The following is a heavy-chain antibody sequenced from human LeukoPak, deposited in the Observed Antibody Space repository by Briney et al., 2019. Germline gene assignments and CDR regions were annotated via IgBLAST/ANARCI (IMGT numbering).Heavy chain of an antibody. CDR1: GNDW. J-gene: IGHJ4*02. CDR3: VSFYEAY. CDR2: INSDGSWT. Sequence: GGSLRLSCAASGNDWMHWVRQVPGKGLVWVSHINSDGSWTGYADSVKGRFTISKDNAKNTVYLQMNSLRAEDTAVYYCVSFYEAYWGRGTLVTVSS. D-gene: IGHD2/OR15-2a*01. V-gene: IGHV3-74*01.